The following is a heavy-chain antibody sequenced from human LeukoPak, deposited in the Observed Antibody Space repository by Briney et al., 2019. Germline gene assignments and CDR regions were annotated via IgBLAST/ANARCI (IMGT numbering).Heavy chain of an antibody. CDR1: GYTFTGYY. V-gene: IGHV1-46*01. Sequence: ASVKVSCKASGYTFTGYYMHWVRQAPGQGLEWMGIINPSGGSTSYAQKFQGRVTMTRDMSTSTVYMELSSLRSEDTAVYYCASYLSGWPMKYWGQGTLVTVSS. CDR3: ASYLSGWPMKY. CDR2: INPSGGST. J-gene: IGHJ4*02. D-gene: IGHD6-19*01.